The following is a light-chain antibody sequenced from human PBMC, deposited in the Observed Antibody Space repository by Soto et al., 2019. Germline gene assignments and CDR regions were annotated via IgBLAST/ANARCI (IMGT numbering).Light chain of an antibody. J-gene: IGKJ1*01. Sequence: EIVFTQSPGTLSLSPGERATLSCRASQSVNSNLAWYRQKAGQAPRLLIYGTSTRETGIPARFSGSGAGTEFTLTISSLQFEDFEVDYCQQYNNWTRTFGQGTKVDIK. CDR3: QQYNNWTRT. CDR1: QSVNSN. V-gene: IGKV3-15*01. CDR2: GTS.